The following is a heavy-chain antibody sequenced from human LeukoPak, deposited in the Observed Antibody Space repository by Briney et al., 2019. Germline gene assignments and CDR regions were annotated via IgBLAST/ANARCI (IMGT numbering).Heavy chain of an antibody. CDR1: GDSVSSNSAA. Sequence: SQTLSLTCAISGDSVSSNSAAWNWIRQSPSRGLEWLGRTYYRSKWYNDYAVSVKSRITINPDTSKNQFSPKLSSVTAADTAVYYCARHRGKGSGSYYRTYYFDYWGQGTLVTVSS. CDR3: ARHRGKGSGSYYRTYYFDY. J-gene: IGHJ4*02. D-gene: IGHD3-10*01. V-gene: IGHV6-1*01. CDR2: TYYRSKWYN.